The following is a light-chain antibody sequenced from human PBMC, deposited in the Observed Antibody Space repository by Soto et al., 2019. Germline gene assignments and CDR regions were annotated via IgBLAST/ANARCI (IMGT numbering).Light chain of an antibody. CDR1: QSLSSRN. CDR3: QQYNSPPYT. Sequence: EILMTQSPATVSVSPGGGATLSCRASQSLSSRNLAWYQQKPGQAPRPLIYGVSSRATGIPDRFSGSGSGTDFTLTISRLEPEDFAVYYCQQYNSPPYTFGQGTRLEIK. CDR2: GVS. J-gene: IGKJ5*01. V-gene: IGKV3-20*01.